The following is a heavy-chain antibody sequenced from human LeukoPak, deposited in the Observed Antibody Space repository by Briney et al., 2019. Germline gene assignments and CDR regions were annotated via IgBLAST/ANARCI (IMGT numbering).Heavy chain of an antibody. J-gene: IGHJ4*02. CDR3: ARGYSNGWENHFDY. D-gene: IGHD5-18*01. V-gene: IGHV4-38-2*02. CDR2: IYHSGNT. CDR1: GYSISSGYY. Sequence: SETLSLTCTVSGYSISSGYYWGWIRQPPGKGLEWIGNIYHSGNTYYNPSLKSRVTISVDTSKSQFSLKLSSVTAADTAVYYCARGYSNGWENHFDYWGQGTLVTVSS.